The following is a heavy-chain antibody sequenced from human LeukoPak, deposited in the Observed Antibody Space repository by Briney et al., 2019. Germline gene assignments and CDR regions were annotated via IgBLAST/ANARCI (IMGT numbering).Heavy chain of an antibody. J-gene: IGHJ6*02. CDR2: INPNSGGT. CDR3: AREWFGDLLNGMDV. Sequence: ASVKVSCKASGYTFTGYYMHWVRQAPGQGLEWMGWINPNSGGTNYAQKFQGRVTKTRTTSISTAYMELSSLGSEDTAVYYCAREWFGDLLNGMDVWGQGTTVIVSS. D-gene: IGHD3-10*01. CDR1: GYTFTGYY. V-gene: IGHV1-2*02.